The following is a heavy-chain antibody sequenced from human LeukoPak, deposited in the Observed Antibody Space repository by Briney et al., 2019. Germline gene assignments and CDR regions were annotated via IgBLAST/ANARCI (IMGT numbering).Heavy chain of an antibody. CDR3: ARESMGISYYMDV. CDR2: ISSSGSTI. Sequence: GGSLRLSCAASGFTFSNYGMHWVRQAPGKGLEWVSYISSSGSTIYYADSVKGRFTISRDNAKNSLYLQMNSLRAEDTAVYYCARESMGISYYMDVWGKGTTVTISS. CDR1: GFTFSNYG. J-gene: IGHJ6*03. D-gene: IGHD6-13*01. V-gene: IGHV3-48*04.